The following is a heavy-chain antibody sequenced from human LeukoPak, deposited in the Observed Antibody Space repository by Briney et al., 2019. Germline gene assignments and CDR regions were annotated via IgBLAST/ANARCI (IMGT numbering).Heavy chain of an antibody. CDR2: INPNSGGT. CDR1: GYTFTGYY. J-gene: IGHJ4*02. D-gene: IGHD6-19*01. CDR3: ARAGGGSGWFDY. V-gene: IGHV1-2*02. Sequence: ASVKVSCKASGYTFTGYYMHWVRQAPGQGLEWMGWINPNSGGTNYAQKFQGRVTMTRDTSISTAYMEPSRLRSDDTAVYYCARAGGGSGWFDYWGQGTLVTVSS.